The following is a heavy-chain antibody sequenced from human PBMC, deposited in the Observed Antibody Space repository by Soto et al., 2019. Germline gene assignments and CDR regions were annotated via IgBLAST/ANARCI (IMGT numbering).Heavy chain of an antibody. J-gene: IGHJ5*02. Sequence: QVQLQESGPGLVKPSQTLSLTCTVSGGSISSGDYYWSWIRQPPGKGLEWIGYIYYSGSTYYNPSLKSPVTVXXDXSXXQSSLKLSSVTAADTAVDYCARGAYGSGPGGWFDPWGQGTLVTVSS. V-gene: IGHV4-30-4*01. D-gene: IGHD3-10*01. CDR3: ARGAYGSGPGGWFDP. CDR1: GGSISSGDYY. CDR2: IYYSGST.